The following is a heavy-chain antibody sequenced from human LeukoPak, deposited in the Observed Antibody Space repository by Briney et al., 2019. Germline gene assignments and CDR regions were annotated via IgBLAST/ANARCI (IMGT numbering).Heavy chain of an antibody. V-gene: IGHV1-8*02. CDR2: MNPNSGNT. D-gene: IGHD1-7*01. J-gene: IGHJ4*02. Sequence: ASVKVSCKASGYTFTGYYMHWVRQAPGQGLEWMGWMNPNSGNTGYAQKFQGRVTMTRNTSISTAYMELSSLRSEDTAVYYCARAPSITGTTPPGYWGQGTLVTVSS. CDR3: ARAPSITGTTPPGY. CDR1: GYTFTGYY.